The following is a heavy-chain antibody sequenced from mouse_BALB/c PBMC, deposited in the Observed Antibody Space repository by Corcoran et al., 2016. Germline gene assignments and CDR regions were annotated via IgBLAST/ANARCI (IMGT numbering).Heavy chain of an antibody. Sequence: QIQLVQSGPELKKPGETVKISCKASGYTFTNYGMNWVKQAPGKGLKWMGWINTYTGEPTYADDFKGRFAFSLETSASTAYLQINNLKNEDTATYFCARSITTHAMDYGGQGTSVTVSS. CDR1: GYTFTNYG. J-gene: IGHJ4*01. D-gene: IGHD2-4*01. CDR3: ARSITTHAMDY. CDR2: INTYTGEP. V-gene: IGHV9-3-1*01.